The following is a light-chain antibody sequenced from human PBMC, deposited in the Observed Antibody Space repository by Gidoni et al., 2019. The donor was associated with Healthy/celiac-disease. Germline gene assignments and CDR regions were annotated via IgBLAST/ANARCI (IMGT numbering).Light chain of an antibody. J-gene: IGKJ4*01. CDR2: DAS. Sequence: PASLSLSPGERATLSCRASQSVSSYLAWYQQKPGQAPRLLIYDASNRATGIPARFSGSGSGTDFTLTISSLEPEDFAVYYCQQRSNWPATFGGGTKVEIK. CDR3: QQRSNWPAT. V-gene: IGKV3-11*01. CDR1: QSVSSY.